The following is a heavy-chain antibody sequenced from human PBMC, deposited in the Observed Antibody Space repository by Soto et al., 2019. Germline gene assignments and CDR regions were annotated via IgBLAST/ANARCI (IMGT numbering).Heavy chain of an antibody. CDR2: IIPIFGTA. CDR1: GGTFSSYA. V-gene: IGHV1-69*13. D-gene: IGHD5-18*01. CDR3: ASREDAAMVFDY. J-gene: IGHJ4*02. Sequence: SVKVSCKASGGTFSSYAISWVRQAPGQGLEWMGGIIPIFGTANYAQKFQGRVTITADESTSTAYMELSSLRSEDTAVYYCASREDAAMVFDYWGQGTLVTVSS.